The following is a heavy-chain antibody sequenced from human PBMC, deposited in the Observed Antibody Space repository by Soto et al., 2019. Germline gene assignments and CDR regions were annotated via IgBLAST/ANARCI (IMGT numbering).Heavy chain of an antibody. CDR1: GFTVSSNY. CDR3: AIFGFGPKRLRGGSGPFDY. V-gene: IGHV3-53*01. CDR2: IYSGGST. D-gene: IGHD3-3*01. J-gene: IGHJ4*02. Sequence: PGGSLRLSCAASGFTVSSNYMSWVRQAPGKGLEWVSVIYSGGSTYYADSVKGRFTISRDNSKNTLYLQMNSLRAEDTAVYYCAIFGFGPKRLRGGSGPFDYWGQGTLVTVSS.